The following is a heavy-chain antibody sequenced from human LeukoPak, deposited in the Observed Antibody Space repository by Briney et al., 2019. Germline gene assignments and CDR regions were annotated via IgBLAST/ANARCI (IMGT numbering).Heavy chain of an antibody. Sequence: ASVKVSCKASGGTFSSYAISWVRQAPGQGLEWMGGIIPIFGTANYAQKFQGRVTITADESTSTAYMELSSLRSEDMAVYYCAREGEQWLVPWFDPWGQGTLVTVSS. CDR1: GGTFSSYA. D-gene: IGHD6-19*01. CDR3: AREGEQWLVPWFDP. CDR2: IIPIFGTA. J-gene: IGHJ5*02. V-gene: IGHV1-69*13.